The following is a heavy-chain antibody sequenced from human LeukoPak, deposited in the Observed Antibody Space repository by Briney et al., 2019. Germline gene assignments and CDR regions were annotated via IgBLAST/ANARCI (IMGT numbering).Heavy chain of an antibody. D-gene: IGHD6-13*01. J-gene: IGHJ4*02. CDR2: IYTSGST. V-gene: IGHV4-4*07. Sequence: TSETLSLTCTVSGGSISSYYWSWIRQPAGKGLEWIGRIYTSGSTNYNPSLKSRVTMSVDTSKNQFSLKLSSVTAADTAVYYCARDSSSWYPHGFDYWGQGTLVTVSS. CDR3: ARDSSSWYPHGFDY. CDR1: GGSISSYY.